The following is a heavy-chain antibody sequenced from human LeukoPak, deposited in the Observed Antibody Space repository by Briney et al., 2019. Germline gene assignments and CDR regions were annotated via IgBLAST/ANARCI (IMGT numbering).Heavy chain of an antibody. CDR1: GYTFTSYG. D-gene: IGHD2/OR15-2a*01. V-gene: IGHV1-18*01. J-gene: IGHJ6*03. CDR3: ARGFLWPHLWGYMDV. CDR2: ISAYNGNT. Sequence: ASVKVSCKASGYTFTSYGISWVRQAPGQGLEWMGWISAYNGNTNYAQRLQGRVTMTTDTSTSTAYMELRSLRSDDTAVYYCARGFLWPHLWGYMDVWGKGTTVTVSS.